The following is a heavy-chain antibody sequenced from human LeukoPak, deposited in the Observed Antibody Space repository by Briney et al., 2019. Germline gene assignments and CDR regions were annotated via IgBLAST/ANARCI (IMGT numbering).Heavy chain of an antibody. D-gene: IGHD3-9*01. CDR1: GFTLDSHG. J-gene: IGHJ4*02. CDR2: ISYDGSNK. V-gene: IGHV3-30*03. CDR3: ARDYDIFTGYSNGYYFDY. Sequence: GVSLRLSCAASGFTLDSHGMHWVRQAPGKGLEWVAVISYDGSNKYYADSVKSRFTISRDNSKNTLYLQMDSLRAEDTAVYYCARDYDIFTGYSNGYYFDYWGQGTLVPVSS.